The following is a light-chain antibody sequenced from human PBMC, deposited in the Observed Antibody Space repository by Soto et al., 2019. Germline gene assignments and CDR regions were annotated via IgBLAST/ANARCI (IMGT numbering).Light chain of an antibody. CDR1: QSVSRW. Sequence: DIQMTQSPSTLSASVGDRVNITCRASQSVSRWLAWNQQKPWKAPKVMIYKASTLESGFPSRFSDSGFGTEFTLTISSMQPDDFATYDCQQYNSYVYSFGRGTKLEI. J-gene: IGKJ2*03. V-gene: IGKV1-5*03. CDR3: QQYNSYVYS. CDR2: KAS.